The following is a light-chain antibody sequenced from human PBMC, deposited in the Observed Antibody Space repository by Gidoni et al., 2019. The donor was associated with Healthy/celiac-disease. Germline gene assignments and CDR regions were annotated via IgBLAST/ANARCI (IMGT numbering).Light chain of an antibody. Sequence: QPALTQPRSVSGSPGQPVTISCTGTSSDVGGYNYVPWYQQHPRKAPKLMIYDVSRRPSGVPDRFSGSKSGNTASRTISGLQAEDEADYYCCSYAGSFHVVFGGGTKLTVL. CDR3: CSYAGSFHVV. CDR1: SSDVGGYNY. J-gene: IGLJ2*01. V-gene: IGLV2-11*01. CDR2: DVS.